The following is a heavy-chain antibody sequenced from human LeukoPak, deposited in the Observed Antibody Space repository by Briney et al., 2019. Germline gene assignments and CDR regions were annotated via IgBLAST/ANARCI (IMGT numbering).Heavy chain of an antibody. CDR2: INPNSGDT. CDR3: ARFPTVTTDFDY. Sequence: ASVKVSCKASGYTFTGYYMHWVRQAPGQGLEWMGRINPNSGDTNYAQKFQGRVTMTRDTSISTAYMELNRLRSDDTAVYYCARFPTVTTDFDYWAQGTLVTVSS. D-gene: IGHD4-17*01. J-gene: IGHJ4*02. V-gene: IGHV1-2*06. CDR1: GYTFTGYY.